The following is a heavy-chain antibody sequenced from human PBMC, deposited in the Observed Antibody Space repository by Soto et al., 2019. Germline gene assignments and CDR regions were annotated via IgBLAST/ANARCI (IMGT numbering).Heavy chain of an antibody. V-gene: IGHV3-23*01. CDR1: GFTFSSYA. CDR3: AKGSSSSRLSAGEFGYYYMDV. J-gene: IGHJ6*03. Sequence: PGGSLRLSCAASGFTFSSYAMSWVRQAPGKGLEWVSAISGSGGSTYYADSVKGRFTISRDNSKNTLYLQMNSLRAEDTAVYYCAKGSSSSRLSAGEFGYYYMDVWGKGTTVTVSS. D-gene: IGHD6-6*01. CDR2: ISGSGGST.